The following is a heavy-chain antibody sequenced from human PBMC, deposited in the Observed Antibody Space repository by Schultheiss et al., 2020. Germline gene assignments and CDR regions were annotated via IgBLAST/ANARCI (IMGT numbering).Heavy chain of an antibody. Sequence: GESLKISCAASGFSFSNTWMNWVRQAPGKGLEWVGRIKSKTDGGTTDYAAPVKDRFTISWDDSKNTLYLQMNSLKTEDTAVYFCTTDPRSPYYYDSSGYYAFDYWGQGTLVTVSS. D-gene: IGHD3-22*01. V-gene: IGHV3-15*07. CDR3: TTDPRSPYYYDSSGYYAFDY. CDR1: GFSFSNTW. J-gene: IGHJ4*02. CDR2: IKSKTDGGTT.